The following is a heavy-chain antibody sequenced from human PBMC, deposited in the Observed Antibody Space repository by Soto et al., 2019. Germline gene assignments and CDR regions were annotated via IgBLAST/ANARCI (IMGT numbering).Heavy chain of an antibody. CDR3: ARGHADNWNEGYFEY. CDR1: GDSVSSNSAA. J-gene: IGHJ4*02. V-gene: IGHV6-1*01. Sequence: SQTLSLTCAISGDSVSSNSAAWNWIRQSPARGLEWLGRTYYRSKWYNDYAVSVKSRLTINPDKSKNQFSLQLNSVTPEDTAVYYCARGHADNWNEGYFEYWGQGTLVTAPQ. CDR2: TYYRSKWYN. D-gene: IGHD1-20*01.